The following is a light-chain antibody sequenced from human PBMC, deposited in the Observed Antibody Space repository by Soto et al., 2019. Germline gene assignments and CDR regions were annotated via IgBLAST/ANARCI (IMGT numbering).Light chain of an antibody. J-gene: IGKJ4*01. CDR3: LQSYISPLT. CDR1: QRISTY. Sequence: IEMTQSPSSLSASVGDRVTITCRASQRISTYLNWYQQKPGKAPKLLIYAASSLQSGVPSKFSGSGSGTDFTLTISNLQPEDFATYYCLQSYISPLTFGGGTKLDI. V-gene: IGKV1-39*01. CDR2: AAS.